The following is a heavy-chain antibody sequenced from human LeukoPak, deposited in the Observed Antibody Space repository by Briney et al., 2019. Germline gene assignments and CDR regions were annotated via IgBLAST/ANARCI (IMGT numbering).Heavy chain of an antibody. CDR1: VYTFTGYY. D-gene: IGHD1-26*01. J-gene: IGHJ4*02. V-gene: IGHV1-2*02. CDR2: INPNSGGT. CDR3: ARGVVGAPYFDY. Sequence: ASVKVSCKASVYTFTGYYMHWVRQAPGQGLEWMGWINPNSGGTNYAQKFQGRVTMTRDTSISTAYMELSRLRSDDTAAYYCARGVVGAPYFDYWGQGTLVTVSS.